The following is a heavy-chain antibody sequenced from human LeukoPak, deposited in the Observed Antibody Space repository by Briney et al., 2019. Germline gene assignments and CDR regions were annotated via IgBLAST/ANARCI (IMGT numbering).Heavy chain of an antibody. J-gene: IGHJ4*02. D-gene: IGHD2-2*01. Sequence: GGSQRLSCAASGFAFSSYNMEWVRQAPGKGLEWVSSISTTSTYIYYADSVKGRFTVSRDNSKNLLYLQMDSLSVEDTAVYYCARAGTCSSTSCDGGIEYWGQGTLVTVSS. V-gene: IGHV3-21*06. CDR2: ISTTSTYI. CDR3: ARAGTCSSTSCDGGIEY. CDR1: GFAFSSYN.